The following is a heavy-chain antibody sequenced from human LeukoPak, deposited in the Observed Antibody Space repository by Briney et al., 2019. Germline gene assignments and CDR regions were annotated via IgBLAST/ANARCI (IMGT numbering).Heavy chain of an antibody. Sequence: SETLSLTCAVYGGSFSGYYWSWIRQPPGKGLEWIGEINHSGSTNYNPPLKSRVTISVDTSKNQFSLKLSSVTAADTAVYYCARVRGYGSGSYYNPVDYWGQGTLVTVSS. CDR1: GGSFSGYY. D-gene: IGHD3-10*01. CDR3: ARVRGYGSGSYYNPVDY. J-gene: IGHJ4*02. CDR2: INHSGST. V-gene: IGHV4-34*01.